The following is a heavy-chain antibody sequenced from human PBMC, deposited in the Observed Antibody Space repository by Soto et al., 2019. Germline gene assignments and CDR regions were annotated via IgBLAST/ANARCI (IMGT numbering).Heavy chain of an antibody. CDR3: ATAKTGIAVAVIDY. Sequence: ASVKVSCKVSGYTLTELSMHRVRQAPGKGLEWMGGFDPEDGETIYAQKFQGRVTMTEDTSTDTAYMELSSLRSEDTAVYYCATAKTGIAVAVIDYWGQGTLVTVSS. CDR1: GYTLTELS. J-gene: IGHJ4*02. D-gene: IGHD6-19*01. V-gene: IGHV1-24*01. CDR2: FDPEDGET.